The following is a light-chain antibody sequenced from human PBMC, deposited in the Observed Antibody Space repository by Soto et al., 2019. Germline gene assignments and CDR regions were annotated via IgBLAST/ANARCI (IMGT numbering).Light chain of an antibody. CDR2: DAS. Sequence: DIQMTQSPSTLSASVGDRVTITCRASQSISSWLAWYQQKPGKAPKLLIYDASSLESGVPSRFSGSGSGTDFTLPVSSLQPDDFATYYCQQYNGGTFGQGTQVEIK. J-gene: IGKJ1*01. V-gene: IGKV1-5*01. CDR3: QQYNGGT. CDR1: QSISSW.